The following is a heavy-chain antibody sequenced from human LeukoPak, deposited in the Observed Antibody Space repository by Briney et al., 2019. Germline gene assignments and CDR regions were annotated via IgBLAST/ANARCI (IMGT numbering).Heavy chain of an antibody. Sequence: SGGSLRLSCAASGFTVSSNYMSWVRQAPGKGLEWVSVIYSGGSTYYADSVKGRFTISRDNSKNTLYLQMNSLRAEDTAVYYCARDRAGGDSPTYYYYYMDVWGKGTTVTVSS. CDR1: GFTVSSNY. CDR2: IYSGGST. V-gene: IGHV3-53*01. D-gene: IGHD2-21*01. J-gene: IGHJ6*03. CDR3: ARDRAGGDSPTYYYYYMDV.